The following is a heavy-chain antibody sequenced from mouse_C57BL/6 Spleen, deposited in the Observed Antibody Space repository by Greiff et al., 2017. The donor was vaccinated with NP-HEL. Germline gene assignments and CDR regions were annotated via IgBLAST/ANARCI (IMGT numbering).Heavy chain of an antibody. CDR2: IDSEDGDT. V-gene: IGHV14-1*01. CDR1: GFNIKDYY. D-gene: IGHD2-4*01. CDR3: TTPIYYDYEGFAY. Sequence: VQLQQSGAELVRPGASVKLSCTASGFNIKDYYMHWVKQRPEQGLEWIGRIDSEDGDTEYAPKFQGKATMTADTSSNTAYLQLSSLTSEDTAVYYCTTPIYYDYEGFAYWGQGTLVTVSA. J-gene: IGHJ3*01.